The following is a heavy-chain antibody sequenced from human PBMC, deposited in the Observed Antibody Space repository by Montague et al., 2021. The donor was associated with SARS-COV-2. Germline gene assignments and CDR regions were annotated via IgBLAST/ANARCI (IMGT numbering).Heavy chain of an antibody. CDR3: ARMTVAGIPFDY. V-gene: IGHV2-70*11. Sequence: PALVTPTQTLTLTCTFSGFSLSTSGMCVSWIRQPPGKALEWLARIDWXXXKYYSTSLKTRLTISKDTSKNQVVLTMTNMDPVDTATYYCARMTVAGIPFDYWGQGTLVTVSS. CDR2: IDWXXXK. CDR1: GFSLSTSGMC. D-gene: IGHD6-19*01. J-gene: IGHJ4*02.